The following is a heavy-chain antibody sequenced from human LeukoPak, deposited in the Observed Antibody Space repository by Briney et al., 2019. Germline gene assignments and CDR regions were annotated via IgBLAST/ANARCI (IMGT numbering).Heavy chain of an antibody. CDR1: GYTFTSYY. J-gene: IGHJ4*02. V-gene: IGHV1-46*01. D-gene: IGHD3-9*01. CDR2: INPSGGST. CDR3: ARDRKDYDILTGYYPLDY. Sequence: GASVKVSCKASGYTFTSYYMHWVRQAPGQGLEWMGIINPSGGSTSYAQKFQGRVTMTRDMSTSTVYMELSSLRSEDTAVYYCARDRKDYDILTGYYPLDYWGQGTLVTVSS.